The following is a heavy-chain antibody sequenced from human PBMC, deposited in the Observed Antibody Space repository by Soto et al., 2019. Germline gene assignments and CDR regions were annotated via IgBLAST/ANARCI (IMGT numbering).Heavy chain of an antibody. V-gene: IGHV4-39*01. CDR1: GGSIYRSGYY. CDR3: GKVLVGATGHTESDS. Sequence: SETLSLTCTVSGGSIYRSGYYWGWIRQPPGRGLEWIGNIDYNGVTYSNPSLKSRVTISRDTSKNQFSLKLTSVTAADTALYYCGKVLVGATGHTESDSWRPGTLVTVPS. J-gene: IGHJ4*02. D-gene: IGHD2-15*01. CDR2: IDYNGVT.